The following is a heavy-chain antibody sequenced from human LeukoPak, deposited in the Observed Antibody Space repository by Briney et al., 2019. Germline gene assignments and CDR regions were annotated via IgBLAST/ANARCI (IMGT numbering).Heavy chain of an antibody. Sequence: SETLSLTCTVSGGSISSYYWSWIRQPPGKGLEWIGYIYYSGSTNYNPSLKSRVTISVDTSKNQFSLKLSSVTAADTAVYYCVKSSFAATNIYSYFDYWGQGTLVTVSS. CDR1: GGSISSYY. CDR2: IYYSGST. CDR3: VKSSFAATNIYSYFDY. D-gene: IGHD6-6*01. J-gene: IGHJ4*02. V-gene: IGHV4-59*01.